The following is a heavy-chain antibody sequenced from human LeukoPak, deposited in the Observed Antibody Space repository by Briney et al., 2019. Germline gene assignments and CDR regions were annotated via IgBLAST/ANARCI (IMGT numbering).Heavy chain of an antibody. Sequence: GGSLRLPCAASGFTVSSSYMNWVRQAPGKGLEWVSLIFSGGGTYYADSVKGRFTISRDNSKNTLFLQMNSLRAEDTAVYYCAGPTCLRGGYCSTNSWGQGTLVTVSS. V-gene: IGHV3-53*01. J-gene: IGHJ5*02. CDR1: GFTVSSSY. CDR3: AGPTCLRGGYCSTNS. D-gene: IGHD2-2*01. CDR2: IFSGGGT.